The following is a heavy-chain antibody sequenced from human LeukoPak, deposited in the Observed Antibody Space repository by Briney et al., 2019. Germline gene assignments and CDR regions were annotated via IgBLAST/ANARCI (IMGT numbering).Heavy chain of an antibody. CDR3: AKCTRSYDFGDYGMDV. CDR2: ISYDGSNK. V-gene: IGHV3-30*18. CDR1: GFTFSSYG. Sequence: GGSLRLSCAASGFTFSSYGMHWVRQAPGKGLQWVAVISYDGSNKYYADSVKGRFTIPRDNSKNTLYLQMNSLRAEDTAVYYCAKCTRSYDFGDYGMDVWGKGTTVTVSS. D-gene: IGHD3/OR15-3a*01. J-gene: IGHJ6*04.